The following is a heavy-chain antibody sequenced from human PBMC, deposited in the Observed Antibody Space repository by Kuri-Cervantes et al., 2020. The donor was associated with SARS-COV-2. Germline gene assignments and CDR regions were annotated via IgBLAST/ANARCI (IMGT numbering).Heavy chain of an antibody. V-gene: IGHV1-3*02. CDR1: GYTFTSYA. Sequence: ASVKVSCKASGYTFTSYAMHWVRQAPGQRLEWMGWSNAGNGNTKYSQEFQGRVTITRDTSASTAYMELSSLRSDDTALYYCARVEEGLFRAFDICGQGTMVTVSS. CDR3: ARVEEGLFRAFDI. J-gene: IGHJ3*02. D-gene: IGHD2/OR15-2a*01. CDR2: SNAGNGNT.